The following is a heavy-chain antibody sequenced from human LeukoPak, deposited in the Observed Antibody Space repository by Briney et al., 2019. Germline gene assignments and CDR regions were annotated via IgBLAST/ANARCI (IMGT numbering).Heavy chain of an antibody. CDR1: GFTFNRYA. D-gene: IGHD4-17*01. J-gene: IGHJ4*02. CDR3: ARAGYGDYEGPFDY. CDR2: ISDSGGNT. Sequence: GGSLRLSCAASGFTFNRYAINWVRQAPGKGLEWVSAISDSGGNTYYADSVKGRFTISRDNSKNTLYLQMNSLRAEDTAVYYCARAGYGDYEGPFDYWGQGTLVTVSS. V-gene: IGHV3-23*01.